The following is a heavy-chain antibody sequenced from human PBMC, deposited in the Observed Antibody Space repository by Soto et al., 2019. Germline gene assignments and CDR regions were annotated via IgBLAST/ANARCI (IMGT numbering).Heavy chain of an antibody. D-gene: IGHD1-1*01. CDR2: INAYNGTR. J-gene: IGHJ4*02. Sequence: ASVKVSCKASGYTFTSYGISWVRQAPGQGLEWMGWINAYNGTRYSAQNFQGRVTMTTDAHTSTAYMELRSLRSDDTAIYFCARGTYKDFWGQGTLVTVSS. CDR1: GYTFTSYG. CDR3: ARGTYKDF. V-gene: IGHV1-18*01.